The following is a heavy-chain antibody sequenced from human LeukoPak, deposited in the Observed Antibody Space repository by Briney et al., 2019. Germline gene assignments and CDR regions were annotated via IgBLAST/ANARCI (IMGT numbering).Heavy chain of an antibody. CDR2: IYTSGST. CDR1: GGSISSGSYY. V-gene: IGHV4-61*02. D-gene: IGHD6-6*01. Sequence: PSETLSLTCTVSGGSISSGSYYWSWIRQPAGKGLEWIGRIYTSGSTNYNPSLNSLATISVDTTKNQFSLKLSSVTAADTAVYYRASSSIAARRGYYFDYWGQGTLVTVSS. J-gene: IGHJ4*02. CDR3: ASSSIAARRGYYFDY.